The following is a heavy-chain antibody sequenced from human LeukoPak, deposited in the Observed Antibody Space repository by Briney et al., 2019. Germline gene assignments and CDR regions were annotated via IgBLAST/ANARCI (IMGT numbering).Heavy chain of an antibody. Sequence: GGSLRLSCAASGFTFDDYVMHWVRQAPGKGLEWVSGISWNSGSIDYADSVKGRFTISRDNAKNSLYLQMNSLRAEDTALYYCARGRYYDSRGYYYFDYWAREPWSPSPQ. CDR1: GFTFDDYV. D-gene: IGHD3-22*01. J-gene: IGHJ4*02. CDR3: ARGRYYDSRGYYYFDY. CDR2: ISWNSGSI. V-gene: IGHV3-9*01.